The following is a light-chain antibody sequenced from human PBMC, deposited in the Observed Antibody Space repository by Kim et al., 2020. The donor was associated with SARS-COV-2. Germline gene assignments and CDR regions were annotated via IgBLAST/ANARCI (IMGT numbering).Light chain of an antibody. V-gene: IGKV1-8*01. CDR2: AAS. Sequence: AIRITQSPSSLSASTGDRVTITCRASQDINTYLAWYQQKPGKAPNLLIYAASTLQSGVPSRFSGSGSGTDFTLTINCLQSDDFATYYCQQYYTYPRTFGQGTKVDIK. J-gene: IGKJ1*01. CDR1: QDINTY. CDR3: QQYYTYPRT.